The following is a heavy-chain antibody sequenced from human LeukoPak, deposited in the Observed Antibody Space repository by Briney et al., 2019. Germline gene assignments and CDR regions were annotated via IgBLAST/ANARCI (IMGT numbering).Heavy chain of an antibody. CDR2: IYTSGST. V-gene: IGHV4-4*07. CDR3: ARDFGSSWYNYYYMDV. Sequence: SETLSLSCTVSGGPISSYYWSWIRQPAGKGLEWMGRIYTSGSTNYNPSLRRGVSISVYKSKNQFSLKLSSVTAADTAVYYCARDFGSSWYNYYYMDVWGKGTTVTVSS. J-gene: IGHJ6*03. CDR1: GGPISSYY. D-gene: IGHD6-13*01.